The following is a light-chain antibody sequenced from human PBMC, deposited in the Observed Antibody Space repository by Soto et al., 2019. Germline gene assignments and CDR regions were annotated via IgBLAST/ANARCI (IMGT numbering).Light chain of an antibody. CDR2: DAS. V-gene: IGKV1-39*01. Sequence: DIQMTQSPSSLSACVGDRVTITCRSSQNINNFLNWYQQKPGKAPVLLIYDASSLQSGVPSRFSGSGSGTDFTLIISNLQPEDFATYYCQRSYRTLLTFGGGTKVDI. CDR1: QNINNF. J-gene: IGKJ4*01. CDR3: QRSYRTLLT.